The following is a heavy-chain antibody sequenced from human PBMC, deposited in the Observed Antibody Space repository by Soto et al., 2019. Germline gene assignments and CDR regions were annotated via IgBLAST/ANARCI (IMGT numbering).Heavy chain of an antibody. CDR3: VKDDDRYYHDSSGLPY. J-gene: IGHJ4*02. V-gene: IGHV1-8*01. D-gene: IGHD3-22*01. CDR1: GYTFTSYD. CDR2: MNPNSGNT. Sequence: ASVKVSCKASGYTFTSYDINWVRQAPGQGLEWMGWMNPNSGNTGYAPVKGRFTISRDNSKNTLFLQMNSLRAEDTAVYYCVKDDDRYYHDSSGLPYWGQGTLVTVSS.